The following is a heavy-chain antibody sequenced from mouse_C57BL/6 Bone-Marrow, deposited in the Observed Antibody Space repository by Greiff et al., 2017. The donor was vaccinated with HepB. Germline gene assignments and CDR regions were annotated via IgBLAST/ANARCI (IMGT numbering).Heavy chain of an antibody. CDR1: GYTFPSYW. D-gene: IGHD6-1*01. J-gene: IGHJ3*01. V-gene: IGHV1-50*01. CDR2: IDPSDSYI. Sequence: QVQLQQPGAEFVKPGASVKLSCKASGYTFPSYWMQWVKQRPGQGLEWIGEIDPSDSYINYNQKFKGKATLTVDTSSSPAYMPLSSLTSEDSAVYYGARGASQRSRFAYGGQGTRVTVSA. CDR3: ARGASQRSRFAY.